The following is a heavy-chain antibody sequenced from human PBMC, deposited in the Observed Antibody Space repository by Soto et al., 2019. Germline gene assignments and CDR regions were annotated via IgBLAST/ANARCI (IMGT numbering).Heavy chain of an antibody. CDR1: GFTFSSYA. D-gene: IGHD3-10*01. Sequence: GGSLRLSCAVSGFTFSSYAMHWVRQAPGKGLEWVAIIWYDGSNKYYADSVKGRFTISRDNSNNTLYLHMNSLRAEDTAVYYCVKDSVWGLIHWFDPWGQGTLVTVSS. V-gene: IGHV3-33*06. CDR2: IWYDGSNK. J-gene: IGHJ5*02. CDR3: VKDSVWGLIHWFDP.